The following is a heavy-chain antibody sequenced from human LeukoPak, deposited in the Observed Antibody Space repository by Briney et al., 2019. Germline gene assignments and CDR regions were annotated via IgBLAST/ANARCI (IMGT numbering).Heavy chain of an antibody. J-gene: IGHJ4*02. CDR3: AKDPTHYRVWDDYDSRRLSH. V-gene: IGHV3-23*01. CDR2: ISGSGGST. D-gene: IGHD3-22*01. CDR1: GFTFSSYA. Sequence: SGGSLRLSCAASGFTFSSYAMSWVRQAPGKGLEWVSAISGSGGSTYYADSVKGRFTISRDNSKNTLYLQMNSLRAEDTAVYYCAKDPTHYRVWDDYDSRRLSHWGQGTLVTVSS.